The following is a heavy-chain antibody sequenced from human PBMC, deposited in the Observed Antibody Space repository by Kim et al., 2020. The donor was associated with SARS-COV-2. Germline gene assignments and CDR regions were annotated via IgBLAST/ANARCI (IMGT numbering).Heavy chain of an antibody. CDR1: GGSISSSSYY. CDR3: ARHGRGGSHYFDY. J-gene: IGHJ4*02. Sequence: SETLSLTCTVSGGSISSSSYYWGWIRQPPGKGLEWIGSIYYSGSTYYNPSLKSRVTISVDTSKNQFSLKLSSVTAADTAVYYCARHGRGGSHYFDYWGQGTLVTVSS. D-gene: IGHD2-15*01. CDR2: IYYSGST. V-gene: IGHV4-39*01.